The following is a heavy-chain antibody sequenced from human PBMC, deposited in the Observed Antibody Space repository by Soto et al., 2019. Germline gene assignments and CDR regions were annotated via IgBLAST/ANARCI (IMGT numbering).Heavy chain of an antibody. CDR1: GYTFTRHE. Sequence: QVRLEQSAPEMKKPGASVKVSCKASGYTFTRHEIHWVRQAPGQGPEWMGLIDPSGDYTTYARKFQRRVTTTSDTSTPTLCTDLSSLTSEDRASYYCARVVSTASWNSWGQGTRVTVSS. D-gene: IGHD1-1*01. CDR3: ARVVSTASWNS. V-gene: IGHV1-46*01. CDR2: IDPSGDYT. J-gene: IGHJ4*02.